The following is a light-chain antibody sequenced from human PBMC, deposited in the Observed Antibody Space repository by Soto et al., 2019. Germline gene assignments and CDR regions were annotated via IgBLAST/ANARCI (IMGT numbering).Light chain of an antibody. CDR1: SSNIASNS. V-gene: IGLV1-44*01. Sequence: QSVLTQPPSASGTPGQRVTISCSGSSSNIASNSVNWYQQFPGSAPKILIYSDSQRPSGVPDRFSGSKSGTSASLAISGLQSDDEAEYFCEAWDGSLNGVVFGGGTQLTVL. CDR2: SDS. J-gene: IGLJ3*02. CDR3: EAWDGSLNGVV.